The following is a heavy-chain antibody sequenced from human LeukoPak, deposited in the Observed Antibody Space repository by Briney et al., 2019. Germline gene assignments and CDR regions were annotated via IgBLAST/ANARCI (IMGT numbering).Heavy chain of an antibody. J-gene: IGHJ4*02. V-gene: IGHV4-59*08. CDR1: GGSISSYY. CDR2: IYYSGST. D-gene: IGHD6-13*01. CDR3: ARRGAGEAAAGFDY. Sequence: PSETLSLTCTVSGGSISSYYWSWIRQPPGKGLEWIGYIYYSGSTNYNPSLKSRVTISVDTSKNQFSLKLSSVTAADTAVYYCARRGAGEAAAGFDYWGQGTLVTVSS.